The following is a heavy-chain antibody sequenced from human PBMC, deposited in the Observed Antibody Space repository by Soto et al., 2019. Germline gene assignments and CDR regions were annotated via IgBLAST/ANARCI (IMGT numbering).Heavy chain of an antibody. J-gene: IGHJ4*01. D-gene: IGHD2-15*01. CDR2: IRNKANSYST. CDR1: GFTFSDHY. Sequence: PGGSLRLSCPASGFTFSDHYMDWVRQAPGEGLEWVGRIRNKANSYSTYYAASVKGRFIISRDDSKNSLYLEMNSMRTEDTAVYSCASGYCVGGTCYSSQGNYWGHGTLVTVSS. CDR3: ASGYCVGGTCYSSQGNY. V-gene: IGHV3-72*01.